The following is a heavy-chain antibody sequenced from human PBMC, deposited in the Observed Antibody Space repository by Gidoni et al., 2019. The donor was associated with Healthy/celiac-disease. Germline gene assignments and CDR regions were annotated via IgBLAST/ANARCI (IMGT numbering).Heavy chain of an antibody. J-gene: IGHJ2*01. Sequence: EVQLVESGGGLVKPGGSLRLSCAASGFTFSNAWMSWVRQAPGKGLEWVGRIKSKTDGGTTDYAAPVKGRFTISRDDSKNTLYLQMNSLKTEDTAVYYCTTSYYDSSGGYFDLWGRGTLVTVSS. CDR1: GFTFSNAW. CDR3: TTSYYDSSGGYFDL. CDR2: IKSKTDGGTT. D-gene: IGHD3-22*01. V-gene: IGHV3-15*01.